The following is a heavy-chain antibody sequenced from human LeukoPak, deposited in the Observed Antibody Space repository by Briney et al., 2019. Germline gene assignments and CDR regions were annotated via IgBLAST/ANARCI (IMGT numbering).Heavy chain of an antibody. CDR3: TRLTPMIVVID. D-gene: IGHD3-22*01. Sequence: PSETLSLTCTVSGGFISSGSYYWSWIRQPAGKGLEWIGRIYTSGSTNYNPSLKSRVTISVDTSKNQFSLKLSSVTAADTAVYYCTRLTPMIVVIDWGQGTLVTVSS. CDR1: GGFISSGSYY. V-gene: IGHV4-61*02. J-gene: IGHJ4*02. CDR2: IYTSGST.